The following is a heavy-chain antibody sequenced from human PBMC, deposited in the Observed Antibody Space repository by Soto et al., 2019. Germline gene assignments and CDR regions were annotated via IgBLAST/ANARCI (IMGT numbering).Heavy chain of an antibody. D-gene: IGHD1-7*01. CDR1: GGSITSGGYY. CDR2: IHYSGST. J-gene: IGHJ4*02. CDR3: ARTTPEIWKYASDY. V-gene: IGHV4-31*03. Sequence: SETLSLTRTVSGGSITSGGYYWSWIRQHPGKGLEWIGYIHYSGSTYYNPSLKSRLTISVDTSKNQFSLKLSSVTAADTAVYYCARTTPEIWKYASDYWGQGTVVTVSS.